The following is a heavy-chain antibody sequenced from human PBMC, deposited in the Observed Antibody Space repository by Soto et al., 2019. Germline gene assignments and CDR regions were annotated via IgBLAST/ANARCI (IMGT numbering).Heavy chain of an antibody. Sequence: GASVKFSCKASGGTFSSYAISWVRQASGQGLEWMGGIISIFGTANYAQKFQGRVTITADESTSTAYMELSSLRSEDTAVYYCARDGARTVVTPGADAFDIWAQGTMVTVSS. CDR3: ARDGARTVVTPGADAFDI. D-gene: IGHD2-21*02. CDR1: GGTFSSYA. J-gene: IGHJ3*02. V-gene: IGHV1-69*13. CDR2: IISIFGTA.